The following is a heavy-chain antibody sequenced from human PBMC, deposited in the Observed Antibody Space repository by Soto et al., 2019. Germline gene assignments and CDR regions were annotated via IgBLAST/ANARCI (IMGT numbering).Heavy chain of an antibody. V-gene: IGHV3-7*01. CDR1: GFTFSSYW. Sequence: EVQLVESGGGLVQPGGSLRLSCAASGFTFSSYWMSWVRQAPGKGLEWVANIKQDGSEKYYVDSVKGRFTISRDNAKNSLYLQMNSLRAEDTAVYYCASDEEAAAGLVYYFDYWGQGTLVTVSS. D-gene: IGHD6-13*01. CDR3: ASDEEAAAGLVYYFDY. CDR2: IKQDGSEK. J-gene: IGHJ4*02.